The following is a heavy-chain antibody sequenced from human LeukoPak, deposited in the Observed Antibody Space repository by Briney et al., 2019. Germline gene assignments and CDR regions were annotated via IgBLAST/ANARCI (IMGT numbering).Heavy chain of an antibody. J-gene: IGHJ4*02. CDR1: GFTFSNAC. D-gene: IGHD5-18*01. V-gene: IGHV3-15*01. CDR3: TTGTGKQLGLADC. Sequence: GGSLRLSCAASGFTFSNACMSWVRQAPGKGLEWVGHIKTKTDGGTTDYAAPVKGRFTISRDDSKNTLYLQMNSLKTEDTAVYYCTTGTGKQLGLADCWGQGPLVTVSS. CDR2: IKTKTDGGTT.